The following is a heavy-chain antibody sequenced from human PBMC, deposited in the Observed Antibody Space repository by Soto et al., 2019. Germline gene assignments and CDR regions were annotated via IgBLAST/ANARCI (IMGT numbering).Heavy chain of an antibody. CDR3: PRLLCSRSWYGGAFDI. D-gene: IGHD6-13*01. J-gene: IGHJ3*02. Sequence: ASETLSLTCTVSGGSISSGGYYWSWIRQHPGKGLEWIGYIYYSGSTYYNPSLKSRVTISVDTSKNQFSLKLSSVTAADTAVYYCPRLLCSRSWYGGAFDIWGQGTMVAVSS. CDR1: GGSISSGGYY. CDR2: IYYSGST. V-gene: IGHV4-31*03.